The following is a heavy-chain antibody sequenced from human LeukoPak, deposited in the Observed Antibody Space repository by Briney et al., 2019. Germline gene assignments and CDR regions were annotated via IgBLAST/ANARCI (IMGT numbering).Heavy chain of an antibody. Sequence: PSETLSLTCTVSNYSISSVYYWGWIRPPPGRGLEWIGSIYHSGSTYYNPSLKSPVTISVDASKHQFSLNLSSVTAADTAIYYCARGAWAYDILTGYTTFDYWGQGTLVTVSS. CDR2: IYHSGST. D-gene: IGHD3-9*01. V-gene: IGHV4-38-2*02. CDR1: NYSISSVYY. J-gene: IGHJ4*02. CDR3: ARGAWAYDILTGYTTFDY.